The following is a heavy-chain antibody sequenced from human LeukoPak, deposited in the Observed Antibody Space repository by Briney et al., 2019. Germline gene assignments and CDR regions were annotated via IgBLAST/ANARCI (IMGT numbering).Heavy chain of an antibody. CDR1: GGSISSYY. Sequence: PSETLSLTCTVSGGSISSYYWSWIRQPPGKGLEWIGYIYYSGSTNYNPSLKSRVTISVDTSKNQFSLKLSSVTAADTAVYYCARESRDYYYYYMDVWGKGTTVTVFS. CDR3: ARESRDYYYYYMDV. CDR2: IYYSGST. V-gene: IGHV4-59*01. D-gene: IGHD5-24*01. J-gene: IGHJ6*03.